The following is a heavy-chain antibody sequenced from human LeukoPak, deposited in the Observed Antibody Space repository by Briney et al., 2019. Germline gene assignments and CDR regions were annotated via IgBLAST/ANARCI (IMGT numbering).Heavy chain of an antibody. Sequence: GGSLRLSCAASGFTFSDYYMSWIRQAPGKGLEWVSYISSSGSTIYYADSVKGRFTTSRDNAKNSLYLQMNSLRAEDTAVYYCARDPGLGDCSGGSCYSMFYGMDVWGQGTTVTVSS. CDR3: ARDPGLGDCSGGSCYSMFYGMDV. J-gene: IGHJ6*02. CDR1: GFTFSDYY. D-gene: IGHD2-15*01. V-gene: IGHV3-11*01. CDR2: ISSSGSTI.